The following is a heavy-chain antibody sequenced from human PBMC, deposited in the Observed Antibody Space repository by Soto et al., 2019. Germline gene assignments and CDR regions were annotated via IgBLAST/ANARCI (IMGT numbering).Heavy chain of an antibody. CDR2: IYYSGTT. CDR1: GGSISTYY. CDR3: ARRIVATGLGSDNWLDP. Sequence: PSETLSLTCSVSGGSISTYYWNWIRQPPGKGLEWIGHIYYSGTTNYNPSLKSRVTISLDTSKDKVSLRLTSVTAADTAVYYCARRIVATGLGSDNWLDPWGQGTLVTVSS. V-gene: IGHV4-59*01. J-gene: IGHJ5*02. D-gene: IGHD6-13*01.